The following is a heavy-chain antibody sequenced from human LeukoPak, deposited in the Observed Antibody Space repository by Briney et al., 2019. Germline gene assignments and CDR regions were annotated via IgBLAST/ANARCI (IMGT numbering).Heavy chain of an antibody. CDR3: ARGGMLSYGAGSPITRGYYYYMDV. D-gene: IGHD3-10*01. CDR2: LYTTEPT. J-gene: IGHJ6*03. Sequence: SSEPLSLTCSVSGTSVSSYFWSWLRHPAGKGLEWMGRLYTTEPTNYNPRLESRLSMSVDTSKNAVSLKLQSVTAADTAVYYRARGGMLSYGAGSPITRGYYYYMDVWGKGTTVTISS. V-gene: IGHV4-4*07. CDR1: GTSVSSYF.